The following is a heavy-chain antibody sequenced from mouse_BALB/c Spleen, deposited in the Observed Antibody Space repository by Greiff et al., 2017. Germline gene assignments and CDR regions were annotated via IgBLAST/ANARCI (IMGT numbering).Heavy chain of an antibody. CDR3: ARERAYDYGLSWFAY. CDR1: GYTFTDYW. D-gene: IGHD2-4*01. V-gene: IGHV1-55*01. CDR2: IYPGSGST. J-gene: IGHJ3*01. Sequence: QVQLQQPGAELVMPGASVKMSCKASGYTFTDYWINWVKLRPGQGLEWIGDIYPGSGSTNYNEKFKSKATLTVDTSSSTAYMQLSSLASEDSALYYCARERAYDYGLSWFAYWGQGTLVTVSA.